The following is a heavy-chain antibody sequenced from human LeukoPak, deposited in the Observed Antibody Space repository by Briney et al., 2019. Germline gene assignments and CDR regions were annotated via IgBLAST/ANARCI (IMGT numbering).Heavy chain of an antibody. V-gene: IGHV3-30*02. CDR2: IRYDGSNK. D-gene: IGHD6-6*01. J-gene: IGHJ4*02. Sequence: PGGSLRLSCAASGFTFSSYGMHWVRQAPGKGLEWVAFIRYDGSNKYYADSVKGRFTISRDNSKNTLYLQMNSLRAEDTAVYYCAKVRPNKYSSWEVEYWGQGTLVTVSS. CDR3: AKVRPNKYSSWEVEY. CDR1: GFTFSSYG.